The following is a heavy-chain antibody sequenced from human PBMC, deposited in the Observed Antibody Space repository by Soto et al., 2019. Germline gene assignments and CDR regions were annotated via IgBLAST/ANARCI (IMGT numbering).Heavy chain of an antibody. CDR3: ARAYGIVVVPAATSYYMDV. Sequence: GAPVKVSRKGSGYTFTRYDINWVGQAPRQGVGWMGWMNPNSGNTGYAQKFQGRVTMTRNTSISTAYMELSSLRSEDTAVYYCARAYGIVVVPAATSYYMDVWGKGTTVTVSS. V-gene: IGHV1-8*01. CDR2: MNPNSGNT. J-gene: IGHJ6*03. CDR1: GYTFTRYD. D-gene: IGHD2-2*01.